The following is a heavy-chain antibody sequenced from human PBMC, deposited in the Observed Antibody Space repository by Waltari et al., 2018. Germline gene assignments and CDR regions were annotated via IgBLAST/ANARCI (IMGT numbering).Heavy chain of an antibody. CDR3: ARRSFLAARGYFDY. V-gene: IGHV4-61*09. CDR2: IYTSGST. CDR1: GGSISSGSYY. J-gene: IGHJ4*02. Sequence: QVQLQESGTGLVKPSQTLSLTCTVSGGSISSGSYYWSWIRQPAGKGLEWIGYIYTSGSTNSNPSLKSRVTISVDTSKNQFSLKLSSVTAADTAVYYCARRSFLAARGYFDYWGQGTLVTVSS. D-gene: IGHD6-6*01.